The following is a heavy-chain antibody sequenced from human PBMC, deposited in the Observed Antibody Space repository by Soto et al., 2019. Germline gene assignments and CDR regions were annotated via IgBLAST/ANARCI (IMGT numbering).Heavy chain of an antibody. CDR3: ARAALMGKTYDY. D-gene: IGHD1-26*01. CDR1: GYTFTGHY. J-gene: IGHJ4*02. Sequence: ASVKVSCKTSGYTFTGHYMHWLRQAPGQGLEWMGWINCNNGNTGYAQKFQGRVTMTRETSISTVYMELSRLRSDDTAVYYCARAALMGKTYDYWGQGAQVTVS. CDR2: INCNNGNT. V-gene: IGHV1-2*02.